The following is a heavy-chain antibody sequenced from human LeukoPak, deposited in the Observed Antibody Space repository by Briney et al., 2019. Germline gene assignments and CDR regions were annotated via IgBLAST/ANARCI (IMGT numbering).Heavy chain of an antibody. Sequence: LPGGSLRLSCAASGFTFSSYVMSWVRQGPVKGLEWVSGISGGGGSTYYADSVKGRFTISRDNSKNTMYLQMSSLRAEDTAEYFCAKGMIYCSGGSCYLGTFDIWGQGTMVTVSS. CDR2: ISGGGGST. J-gene: IGHJ3*02. CDR1: GFTFSSYV. CDR3: AKGMIYCSGGSCYLGTFDI. V-gene: IGHV3-23*01. D-gene: IGHD2-15*01.